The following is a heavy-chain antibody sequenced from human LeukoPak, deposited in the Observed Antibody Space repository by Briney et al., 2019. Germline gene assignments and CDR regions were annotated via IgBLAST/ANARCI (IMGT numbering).Heavy chain of an antibody. CDR3: ARYYYDSSGYWD. CDR1: GGTFSSYA. V-gene: IGHV1-69*05. Sequence: ASVKVSCEASGGTFSSYAISWVRQAPGQGLEWMGRIIPIFGTANYAQKFQGRVTITTDESTSTAYMELSSLRSEDTAVYYCARYYYDSSGYWDWGQGTLVTVSS. D-gene: IGHD3-22*01. CDR2: IIPIFGTA. J-gene: IGHJ4*02.